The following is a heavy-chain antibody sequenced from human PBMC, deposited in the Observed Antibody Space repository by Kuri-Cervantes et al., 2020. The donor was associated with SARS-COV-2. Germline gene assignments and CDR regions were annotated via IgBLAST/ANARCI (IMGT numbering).Heavy chain of an antibody. CDR2: IYYSGST. CDR1: GGSISSYY. Sequence: SETLSLTCAVYGGSISSYYWSWIRQPPGKGLEWIGYIYYSGSTNYNPSLKSRVTISVDTSKNQFSLKLSSVTAADTAVYYCASTRWFGELLPAFDIWGQGTMVTVSS. J-gene: IGHJ3*02. D-gene: IGHD3-10*01. V-gene: IGHV4-59*01. CDR3: ASTRWFGELLPAFDI.